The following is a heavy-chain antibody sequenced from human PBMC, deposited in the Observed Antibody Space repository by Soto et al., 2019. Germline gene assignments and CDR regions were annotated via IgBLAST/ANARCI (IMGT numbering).Heavy chain of an antibody. V-gene: IGHV4-4*02. CDR1: GGYISSSNW. CDR2: MYHSGST. D-gene: IGHD2-2*01. J-gene: IGHJ4*02. Sequence: SETLSLTCAVSGGYISSSNWWSWVRQPPGKGLEWIGYMYHSGSTYYNPSLKSRVTISIDRSKNQFSLKLISVTAADTAVYYCARVPDYWGQGILVTVSS. CDR3: ARVPDY.